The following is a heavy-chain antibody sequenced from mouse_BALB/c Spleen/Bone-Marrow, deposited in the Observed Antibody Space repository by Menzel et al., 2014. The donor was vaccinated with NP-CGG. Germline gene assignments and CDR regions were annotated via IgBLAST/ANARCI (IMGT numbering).Heavy chain of an antibody. Sequence: EVKLQESGPELVKPGASVRVSCKASGYAFTSYNMYWVKQSHGKSLEWIGHIDPYNGGTSYNQKFKGKATLTVDKSSSTAYMNLNSLTSEDSAVYYCARENYGSSPAYWGQGTLVTVSA. CDR1: GYAFTSYN. D-gene: IGHD1-1*01. CDR2: IDPYNGGT. CDR3: ARENYGSSPAY. V-gene: IGHV1S135*01. J-gene: IGHJ3*01.